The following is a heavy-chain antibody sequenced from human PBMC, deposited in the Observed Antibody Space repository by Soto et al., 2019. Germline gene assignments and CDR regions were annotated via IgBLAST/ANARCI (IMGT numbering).Heavy chain of an antibody. CDR1: GYTLTSHG. CDR2: ISTENGGT. V-gene: IGHV1-18*01. J-gene: IGHJ4*02. Sequence: QAQLVQSGAEVKKPGASVKVSCKASGYTLTSHGIRWVRLAPGQGLEWMGWISTENGGTNYAKSLQGRVTMTTDTSSSTAYLALRIRRSDDTAMYYWARDISYGSGTAYGYWGQGTRVTVSS. D-gene: IGHD3-10*01. CDR3: ARDISYGSGTAYGY.